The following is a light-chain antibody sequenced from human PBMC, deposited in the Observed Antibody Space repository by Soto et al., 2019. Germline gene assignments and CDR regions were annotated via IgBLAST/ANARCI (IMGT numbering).Light chain of an antibody. CDR3: HQYGSSLIT. V-gene: IGKV3-20*01. Sequence: EMVLTQSPGTLSLSPGERATLSCRASQSGSTSYLAWYQQKPGQAPRLLIYGASNRATCMTDRFSGSGSGTDLTLTISSLAPEDFSVYYCHQYGSSLITVGQGTRLEIK. CDR2: GAS. J-gene: IGKJ5*01. CDR1: QSGSTSY.